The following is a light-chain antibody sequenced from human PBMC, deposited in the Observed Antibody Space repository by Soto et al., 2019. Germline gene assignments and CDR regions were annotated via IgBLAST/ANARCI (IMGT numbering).Light chain of an antibody. CDR3: QQYNSKVWT. CDR2: KAS. CDR1: QSISSW. J-gene: IGKJ1*01. V-gene: IGKV1-5*03. Sequence: IQMTKSPSTLSASVGNRVTIPCQASQSISSWLAWYQQKPGKAPKLLIYKASSLESGVPSRFSGSGSGTEFTLTISSLQPDDVATYYCQQYNSKVWTFGQGTKVDIK.